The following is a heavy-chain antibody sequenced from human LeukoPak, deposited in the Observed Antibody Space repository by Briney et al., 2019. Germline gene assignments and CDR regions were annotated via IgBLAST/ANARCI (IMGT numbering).Heavy chain of an antibody. J-gene: IGHJ4*02. Sequence: GESLKISCKGSGYSFTSYWIGWVRQMPGKGLEWMGIIYPRDSHTRYSPSFQGQVTISADKSITTAYLQWGSLKASDTAMYYCARDRTHYYESSGYYSRWEYWGQGTLVTVSS. D-gene: IGHD3-22*01. CDR2: IYPRDSHT. CDR1: GYSFTSYW. V-gene: IGHV5-51*01. CDR3: ARDRTHYYESSGYYSRWEY.